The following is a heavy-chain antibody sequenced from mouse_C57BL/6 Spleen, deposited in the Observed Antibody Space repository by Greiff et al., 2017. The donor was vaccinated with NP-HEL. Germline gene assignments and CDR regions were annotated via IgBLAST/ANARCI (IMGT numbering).Heavy chain of an antibody. CDR1: GYTFTSYW. D-gene: IGHD1-1*01. Sequence: QVQLKQPGAELVKPGASVKLSCKASGYTFTSYWMHWVKQRPGRGLEWIGRIDPNSGGTKYNEKFKSKATLTVDKPSSTAYMQLSSLTSEDSAVYYCARTGLYYYGSSFAYWGQGTLVTVSA. CDR3: ARTGLYYYGSSFAY. J-gene: IGHJ3*01. CDR2: IDPNSGGT. V-gene: IGHV1-72*01.